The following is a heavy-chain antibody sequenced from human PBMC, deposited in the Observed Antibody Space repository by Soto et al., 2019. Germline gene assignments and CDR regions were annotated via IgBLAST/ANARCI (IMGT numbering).Heavy chain of an antibody. CDR1: GRTFSGYY. CDR2: INHSGST. V-gene: IGHV4-34*01. CDR3: ARAGITMVRGVRLYYYYGMDV. J-gene: IGHJ6*02. D-gene: IGHD3-10*01. Sequence: SETLSLTCCVYGRTFSGYYWSWIRQPPGEGLEWIGEINHSGSTNYNPSLKSRVTISVDTSKNQFSLKLSSVTAADTAVYYCARAGITMVRGVRLYYYYGMDVWGQGTTDT.